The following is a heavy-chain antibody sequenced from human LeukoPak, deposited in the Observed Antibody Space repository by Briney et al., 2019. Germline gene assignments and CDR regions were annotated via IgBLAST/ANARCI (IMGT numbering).Heavy chain of an antibody. D-gene: IGHD3-9*01. CDR1: GGSISSTSFF. CDR3: ARHFSPDAIYFSLDS. CDR2: ISYSGIT. J-gene: IGHJ4*02. V-gene: IGHV4-39*01. Sequence: SETLSLTCTVSGGSISSTSFFWGWIRQPPGKGPEWIGCISYSGITYYNPSLQSRVTISVDTSKTQFALKLSSVTAADTTVYYCARHFSPDAIYFSLDSWGQGTLVTVSS.